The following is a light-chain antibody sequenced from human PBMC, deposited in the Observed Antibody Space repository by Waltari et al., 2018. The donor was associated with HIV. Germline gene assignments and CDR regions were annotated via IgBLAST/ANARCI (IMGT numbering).Light chain of an antibody. Sequence: QSALTQPASVSGSPGQSITISCTGTSSDVGAYNYVSCYQQHPGKAPKLMIYDVSNRPSGVSNRFSGSKSGNTASLTISGLQAEDEADYYCSSYTSSSPYAFGTGTKVTVL. CDR2: DVS. J-gene: IGLJ1*01. CDR3: SSYTSSSPYA. V-gene: IGLV2-14*03. CDR1: SSDVGAYNY.